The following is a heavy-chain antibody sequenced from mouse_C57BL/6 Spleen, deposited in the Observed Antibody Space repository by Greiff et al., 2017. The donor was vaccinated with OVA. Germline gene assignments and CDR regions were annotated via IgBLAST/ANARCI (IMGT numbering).Heavy chain of an antibody. Sequence: QVQLQQSGTELVKPGASVKLSCKASGYTFTSYWMHWVKQRPGQGLEWIGNINPSNGGTNYNEKFKSKATLTVDKSSSTAYMQLSSLTSEDSAVYYCARWITTVVATDYWGQGTTLTVSS. D-gene: IGHD1-1*01. CDR1: GYTFTSYW. CDR3: ARWITTVVATDY. J-gene: IGHJ2*01. CDR2: INPSNGGT. V-gene: IGHV1-53*01.